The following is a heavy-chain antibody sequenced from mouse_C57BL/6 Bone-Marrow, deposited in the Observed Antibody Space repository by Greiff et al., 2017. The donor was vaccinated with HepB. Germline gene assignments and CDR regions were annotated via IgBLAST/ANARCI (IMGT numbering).Heavy chain of an antibody. D-gene: IGHD2-2*01. CDR1: GYAFSSSW. CDR3: ARGSSTMVTTTDY. V-gene: IGHV1-82*01. Sequence: VQLQQSGPELVKPGASVNISCKASGYAFSSSWMNWVKQRPGKGLEWIGRIYPGDGDTNYNGKFKGKATLTADKSSSTAYMQLSSLTSEDSAVYFCARGSSTMVTTTDYWGQGTTLTVSS. J-gene: IGHJ2*01. CDR2: IYPGDGDT.